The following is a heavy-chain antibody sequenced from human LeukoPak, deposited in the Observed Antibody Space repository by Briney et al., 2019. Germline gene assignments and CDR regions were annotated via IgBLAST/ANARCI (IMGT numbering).Heavy chain of an antibody. CDR2: MSASGGRT. CDR3: AKAEDSSSWSSVRAEYFQH. D-gene: IGHD6-13*01. J-gene: IGHJ1*01. V-gene: IGHV3-23*01. Sequence: GGSLRLSCAASGFTFSSYSMGWVRQAPGKGLEWVSSMSASGGRTYYADSVKGRFNISRDNSKNTLYVQMNSLRAEDTAVYYCAKAEDSSSWSSVRAEYFQHWGQGTLVTVSS. CDR1: GFTFSSYS.